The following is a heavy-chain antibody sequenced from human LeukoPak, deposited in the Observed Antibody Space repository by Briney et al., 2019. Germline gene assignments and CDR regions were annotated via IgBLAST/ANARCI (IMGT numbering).Heavy chain of an antibody. CDR3: ARKPHYCSGGSCTGELDY. Sequence: SETLSLTCTVSGGSISSYYWSWIRQPAGKGLEWIGRIYTSGSTNYNPSLKSRVTMSVDTSKNQFSLKLSSVTAADTAVYYCARKPHYCSGGSCTGELDYWGQGTLVTVSS. J-gene: IGHJ4*02. CDR2: IYTSGST. CDR1: GGSISSYY. D-gene: IGHD2-15*01. V-gene: IGHV4-4*07.